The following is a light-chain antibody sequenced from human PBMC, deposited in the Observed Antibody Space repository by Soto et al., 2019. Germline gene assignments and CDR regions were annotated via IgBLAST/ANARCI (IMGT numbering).Light chain of an antibody. CDR3: SSYTSISASVV. CDR1: SSDVGSYNY. J-gene: IGLJ2*01. V-gene: IGLV2-14*03. CDR2: DVS. Sequence: QSVLTQPASVSGSPGQSITISCTGTSSDVGSYNYVSWYKQHPGKAPKLMIYDVSNRPSGVSNRFSGSKSGNTASLTISGLQPEDEADYFCSSYTSISASVVFGGGTKLTVL.